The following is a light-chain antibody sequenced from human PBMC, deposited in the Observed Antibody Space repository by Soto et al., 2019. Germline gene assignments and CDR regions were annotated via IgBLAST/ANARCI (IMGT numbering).Light chain of an antibody. J-gene: IGLJ7*01. Sequence: QSVLTQPPSGSAAPGQKVTISCSGTSSNIESHSVSWYQRLPGTAPKLLIYEDTVRPSGIPDRFSGSKSGTSATLGITGLQPGDEADYYCGAWDTSLSAGVFGGGTQLTVL. V-gene: IGLV1-51*02. CDR1: SSNIESHS. CDR2: EDT. CDR3: GAWDTSLSAGV.